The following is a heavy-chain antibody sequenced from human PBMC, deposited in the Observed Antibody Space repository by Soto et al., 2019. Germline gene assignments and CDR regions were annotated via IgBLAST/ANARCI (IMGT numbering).Heavy chain of an antibody. CDR3: ATMGTPATGLYFFDY. D-gene: IGHD2-15*01. Sequence: QVQLQESGPGLVKPSQTLSLTCTVSGGSISSGNYYWSWIRQPPGKGLEWIGFISYSGSTYYSTSLKSRVTISVDTSKSQFSLYLSFVTAADTAVYYCATMGTPATGLYFFDYWGQGSLVTVSS. V-gene: IGHV4-30-4*01. CDR1: GGSISSGNYY. J-gene: IGHJ4*02. CDR2: ISYSGST.